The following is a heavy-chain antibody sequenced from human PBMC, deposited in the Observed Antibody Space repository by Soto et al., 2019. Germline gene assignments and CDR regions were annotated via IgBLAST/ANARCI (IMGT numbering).Heavy chain of an antibody. Sequence: GGSLRLSCAASGFTFSNYAMSWVRQAPGKGLEWVSGISGSGGNTYYADSVKGRFTTSRDNSKNTLYLQMNSLRAEDTAVYYCAKAYCGGNCYYQIYYWGQGTLVTVSS. J-gene: IGHJ4*02. CDR2: ISGSGGNT. CDR1: GFTFSNYA. CDR3: AKAYCGGNCYYQIYY. D-gene: IGHD2-21*02. V-gene: IGHV3-23*01.